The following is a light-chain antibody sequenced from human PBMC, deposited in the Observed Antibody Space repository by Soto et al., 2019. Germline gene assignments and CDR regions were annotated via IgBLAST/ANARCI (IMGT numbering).Light chain of an antibody. CDR1: RSGVGRFNY. CDR2: GVS. Sequence: QSALTQPASVSGSPGHSITISCTGTRSGVGRFNYVYWFQQHPGKAPKLIIYGVSNRPSGVSTRFSGSKSGNTAALTNSGLHAENGAYYYCSSYRDSTTVVFGGGTKVTVL. V-gene: IGLV2-14*03. J-gene: IGLJ2*01. CDR3: SSYRDSTTVV.